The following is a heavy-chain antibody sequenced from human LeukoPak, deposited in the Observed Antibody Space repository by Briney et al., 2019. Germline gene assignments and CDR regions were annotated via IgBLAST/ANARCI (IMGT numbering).Heavy chain of an antibody. D-gene: IGHD2-15*01. CDR2: ISASGRDT. CDR3: EKHLLRSHDY. Sequence: GGSLRLSCAASGFIFSNYDISWVRHAPGKGLEWVSGISASGRDTYYADPARGRFTISRDNSKNTVFLQMHSLRDEDTAVYYCEKHLLRSHDYWGQGTLVTVSS. J-gene: IGHJ4*02. CDR1: GFIFSNYD. V-gene: IGHV3-23*01.